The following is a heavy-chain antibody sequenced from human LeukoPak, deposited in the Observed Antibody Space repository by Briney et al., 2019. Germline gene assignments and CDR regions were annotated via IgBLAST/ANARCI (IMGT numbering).Heavy chain of an antibody. Sequence: GRSLSLSCEASGFTFSSYAMHWVRQAPGKGLEWVAGISYDATNTYYAGSVSVRFIISRDSYKNTLFFQMSRLTPEDTAVYYCVRGAPSYSDIRTPKFDYWGQGTLVTVSS. J-gene: IGHJ4*02. CDR2: ISYDATNT. V-gene: IGHV3-30*04. CDR1: GFTFSSYA. D-gene: IGHD3-10*01. CDR3: VRGAPSYSDIRTPKFDY.